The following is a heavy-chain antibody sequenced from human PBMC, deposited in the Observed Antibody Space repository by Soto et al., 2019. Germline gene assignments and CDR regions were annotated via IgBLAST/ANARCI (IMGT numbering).Heavy chain of an antibody. CDR2: IYYSGST. CDR1: GGSTSRTNW. Sequence: SETLSLTCTVSGGSTSRTNWWSWVRQAPGKGLEWIGYIYYSGSTNYNPSLKSRVTISVDTSKNQFSLKLSSVTAADTAVYYCARVPGPWGQGTLVTVSS. J-gene: IGHJ5*02. CDR3: ARVPGP. V-gene: IGHV4-4*02.